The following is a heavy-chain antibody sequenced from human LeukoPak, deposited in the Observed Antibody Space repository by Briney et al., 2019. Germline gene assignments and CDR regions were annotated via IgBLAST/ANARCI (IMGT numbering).Heavy chain of an antibody. V-gene: IGHV1-69*13. D-gene: IGHD1-26*01. CDR2: IIPIFGTA. CDR1: GGTFSSYA. J-gene: IGHJ6*02. CDR3: ANLVGATMYYYYGMDV. Sequence: SVKVSCKASGGTFSSYAISWVRQAPGQGLERMGGIIPIFGTANYAQKFQGRVTITADESTSTAYMELSSLRSEDTAVYYCANLVGATMYYYYGMDVWGQGTTVTASS.